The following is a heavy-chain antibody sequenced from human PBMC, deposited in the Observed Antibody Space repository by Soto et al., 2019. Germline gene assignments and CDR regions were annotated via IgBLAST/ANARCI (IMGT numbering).Heavy chain of an antibody. CDR1: GVSISTYY. J-gene: IGHJ5*02. CDR2: VSPNGSP. CDR3: ARVGMIGTVLGSWFDP. V-gene: IGHV4-4*07. Sequence: QVQLQESGPGLVKPSETLSLTCAVSGVSISTYYWTWIRHPAGKGLEWIGRVSPNGSPNYNPSLKSRVTMSVDPSKNHFSLNLRSVTAADTAVYYCARVGMIGTVLGSWFDPWGRGILVTVSS. D-gene: IGHD2-21*01.